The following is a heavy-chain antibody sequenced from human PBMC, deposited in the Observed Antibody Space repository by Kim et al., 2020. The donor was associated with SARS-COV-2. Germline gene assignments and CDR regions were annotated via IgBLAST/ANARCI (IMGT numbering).Heavy chain of an antibody. D-gene: IGHD2-15*01. CDR3: AKGSAVSPRAGLDV. Sequence: AGSVKGRSTIPRDHSKHTLSLQMKSLGAEDTAVYYCAKGSAVSPRAGLDVWGQGTTVTVSS. J-gene: IGHJ6*02. V-gene: IGHV3-23*01.